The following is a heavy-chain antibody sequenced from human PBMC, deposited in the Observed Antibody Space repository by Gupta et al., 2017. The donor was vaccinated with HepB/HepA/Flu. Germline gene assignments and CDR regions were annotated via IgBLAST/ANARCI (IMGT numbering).Heavy chain of an antibody. CDR3: ARMGYDSAWYYFDF. V-gene: IGHV2-70*15. Sequence: QVTLRESGPALVRPTQPLTLTCSFSGFSLRTSGMSVSWIRQPPGEAPQWLARIDWDDNKYYSPSLRSGVIISKDTSKNQVVLTMTNMGPQDTATYFCARMGYDSAWYYFDFWGRGTLVSVSS. CDR2: IDWDDNK. J-gene: IGHJ4*02. D-gene: IGHD3-22*01. CDR1: GFSLRTSGMS.